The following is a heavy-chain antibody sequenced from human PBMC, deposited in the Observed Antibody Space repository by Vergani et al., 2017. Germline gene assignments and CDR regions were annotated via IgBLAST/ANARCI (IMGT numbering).Heavy chain of an antibody. CDR2: ISYDGSNK. CDR1: GFTFSSYA. V-gene: IGHV3-30-3*01. Sequence: VQLVASFFVFVPPGRSLRLSCAASGFTFSSYAMHWVRQAPGKGLEWVAVISYDGSNKYYADSVKGRFTISRDNSKNTLYLQMNSLRDEDTGVYYCARDLRLLYNRFDPWGQGTLVTVSS. CDR3: ARDLRLLYNRFDP. J-gene: IGHJ5*02. D-gene: IGHD1-14*01.